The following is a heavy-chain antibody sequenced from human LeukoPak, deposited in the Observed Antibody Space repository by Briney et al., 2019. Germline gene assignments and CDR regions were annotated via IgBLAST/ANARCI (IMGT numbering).Heavy chain of an antibody. CDR1: GGSISSYY. Sequence: SETLSLTCTVSGGSISSYYWSWIRQPPGKGLEWIGYIYYSGSTNYNPSLKSRVTISVDTSKNQFSLKLSSVTAADTAVYYCARRVRDSSGYIDYWGQGTLVTVSS. CDR3: ARRVRDSSGYIDY. D-gene: IGHD3-22*01. J-gene: IGHJ4*02. CDR2: IYYSGST. V-gene: IGHV4-59*08.